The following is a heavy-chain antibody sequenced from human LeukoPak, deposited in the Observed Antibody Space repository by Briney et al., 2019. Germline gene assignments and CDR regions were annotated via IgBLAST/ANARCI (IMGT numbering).Heavy chain of an antibody. CDR2: ISYDGSNK. V-gene: IGHV3-30*03. CDR1: GFIFSSYG. Sequence: GGSLRLSCAASGFIFSSYGMHWVRQAPGKGLEWVAVISYDGSNKYYADSAKGRFTISRDNSKNTLYLQMNSLRAEDTAVYYCASGYSSGYWGQGALVTVSS. J-gene: IGHJ4*02. D-gene: IGHD6-19*01. CDR3: ASGYSSGY.